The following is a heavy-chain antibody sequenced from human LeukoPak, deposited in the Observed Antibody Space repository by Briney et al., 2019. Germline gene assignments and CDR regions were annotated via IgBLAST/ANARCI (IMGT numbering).Heavy chain of an antibody. CDR1: GGSISSSYY. J-gene: IGHJ4*02. V-gene: IGHV4-39*07. D-gene: IGHD5-24*01. CDR2: NYYSGST. CDR3: ARRALRDGLGDY. Sequence: SETLSLTCTVSGGSISSSYYWGWIRQPPGKGLEWIGSNYYSGSTYYNPSLKSRVTISVDTSKNQFSLKLSSVTAADTAVYYCARRALRDGLGDYWGQGTLVTVSS.